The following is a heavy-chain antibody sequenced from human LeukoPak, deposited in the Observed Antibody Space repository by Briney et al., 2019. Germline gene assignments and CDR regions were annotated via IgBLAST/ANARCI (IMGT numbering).Heavy chain of an antibody. CDR2: IIPIFGTA. D-gene: IGHD2-2*01. CDR3: ARDKDCSSTSCSGMFDP. J-gene: IGHJ5*02. CDR1: GGTFSSYA. V-gene: IGHV1-69*05. Sequence: SVKASCKASGGTFSSYAISWVRQAPGQGLEWMGGIIPIFGTANYAQKFQGRVTITTDESTSTAYMELSSLRSEDTAVYYCARDKDCSSTSCSGMFDPWGQGTLVTVSS.